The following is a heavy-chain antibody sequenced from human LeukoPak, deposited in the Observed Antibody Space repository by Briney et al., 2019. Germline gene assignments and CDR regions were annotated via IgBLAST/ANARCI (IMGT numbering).Heavy chain of an antibody. Sequence: SETLSLTCTVSGGSISSYYWSWIRQPAGKGLEWIGRIYTSGSTNYSPSLKSRVTMSVDTSKNQFSLKLSSVTAADTAVYYCARARDYYGSGSYNVWFDPWGQGTLVTVSS. CDR3: ARARDYYGSGSYNVWFDP. V-gene: IGHV4-4*07. CDR1: GGSISSYY. J-gene: IGHJ5*02. D-gene: IGHD3-10*01. CDR2: IYTSGST.